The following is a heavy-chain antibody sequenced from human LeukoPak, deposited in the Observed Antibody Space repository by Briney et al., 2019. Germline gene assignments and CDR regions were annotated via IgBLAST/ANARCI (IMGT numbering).Heavy chain of an antibody. Sequence: GGSLRLSCAASGFTFSDYYMSWIRQAPGKGLEWVSYISSSGSTICYADSVKGRFTISRDNAKNSLYLQMNSLRAEDTAVYYCARDAQYYYDSSGYPGYWGQGTLVTVSS. CDR2: ISSSGSTI. CDR3: ARDAQYYYDSSGYPGY. J-gene: IGHJ4*02. D-gene: IGHD3-22*01. V-gene: IGHV3-11*01. CDR1: GFTFSDYY.